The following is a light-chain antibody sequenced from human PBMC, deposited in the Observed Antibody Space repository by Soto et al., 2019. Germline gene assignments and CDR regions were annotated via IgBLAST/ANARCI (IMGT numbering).Light chain of an antibody. CDR1: ERLSSVY. J-gene: IGKJ5*01. CDR3: QQYGGSPRIT. CDR2: GAS. Sequence: EIVLTQSPGTLSLSPGERATLSCRASERLSSVYLAWYQQRPGQPPRLLIYGASNRATGIPDRFSGSGSGPDFTLIINRLEPEDVAIYYCQQYGGSPRITFGQGTRLEIK. V-gene: IGKV3-20*01.